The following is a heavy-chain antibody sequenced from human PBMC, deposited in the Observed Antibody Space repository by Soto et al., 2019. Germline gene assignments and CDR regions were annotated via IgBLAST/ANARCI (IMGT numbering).Heavy chain of an antibody. CDR3: ATVWAVDTAMVTVLYYFDY. CDR1: GFTFSSYG. D-gene: IGHD5-18*01. CDR2: ISYDGSNK. V-gene: IGHV3-30*03. Sequence: QVQLVESGGGVVQPGRSLRLSCAASGFTFSSYGMHWVRQAPGKGLEWVAVISYDGSNKYYADSVKGRFTISRDNSKNTLYLQMNSLRAEDTAVYYCATVWAVDTAMVTVLYYFDYWGQGTLVTVSS. J-gene: IGHJ4*02.